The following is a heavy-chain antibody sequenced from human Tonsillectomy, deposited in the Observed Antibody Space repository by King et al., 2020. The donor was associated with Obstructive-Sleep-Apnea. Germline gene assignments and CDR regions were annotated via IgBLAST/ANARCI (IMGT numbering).Heavy chain of an antibody. CDR3: ARGGSYDYGDYVGFEDPHATYYFDY. D-gene: IGHD4-17*01. J-gene: IGHJ4*02. CDR2: IYYSGST. Sequence: MQLQESGPGLVKPSETLSLTCTVSGGSISSYYWSWIRQPPGKGLEWIGYIYYSGSTNYNPSLKSRVTISVDTSKNQFSLKLSSVTAADTAVYYCARGGSYDYGDYVGFEDPHATYYFDYWGQGTLVTVSS. V-gene: IGHV4-59*01. CDR1: GGSISSYY.